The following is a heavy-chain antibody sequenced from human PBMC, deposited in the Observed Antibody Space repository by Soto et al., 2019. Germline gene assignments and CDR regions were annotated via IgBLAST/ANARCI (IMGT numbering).Heavy chain of an antibody. V-gene: IGHV3-33*01. CDR2: IWYDGSNK. CDR1: GFTSSSYG. Sequence: PGGSLRLSCAASGFTSSSYGMHWVRQAPGKGLEWVAVIWYDGSNKYYADSVKGRFTITRDNSKNTLYLQMNSLRAEDTAVYYCARDSRVGAAFDIWGQGTMVSVS. CDR3: ARDSRVGAAFDI. D-gene: IGHD1-26*01. J-gene: IGHJ3*02.